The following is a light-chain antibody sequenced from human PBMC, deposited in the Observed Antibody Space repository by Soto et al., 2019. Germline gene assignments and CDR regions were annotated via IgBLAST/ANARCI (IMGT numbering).Light chain of an antibody. CDR3: QQDYNFPWT. J-gene: IGKJ1*01. Sequence: ELVLTQSQGTLSLSPGKIDLLSCRASQSVSNNYLAWYQQKPGQAPRLLIYGASNRATGIPDRFSGSGSGTDFTLTISRLEPEDFAVYYRQQDYNFPWTFGQGTKVDIK. V-gene: IGKV3-20*01. CDR1: QSVSNNY. CDR2: GAS.